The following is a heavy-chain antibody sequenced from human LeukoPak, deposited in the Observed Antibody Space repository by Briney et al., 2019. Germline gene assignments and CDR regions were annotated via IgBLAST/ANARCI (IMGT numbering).Heavy chain of an antibody. CDR3: ARVFSDPTGNDY. J-gene: IGHJ4*02. Sequence: GGSLRLSCAASGFTFSSYEMNWVRQAPGKGLEWVSYISNSGNTIFYADSVKGRFTISRDNGKNSLYLQMNSLRAEDTAVYYCARVFSDPTGNDYWGQGTLVTVSS. CDR2: ISNSGNTI. CDR1: GFTFSSYE. V-gene: IGHV3-48*03. D-gene: IGHD1-1*01.